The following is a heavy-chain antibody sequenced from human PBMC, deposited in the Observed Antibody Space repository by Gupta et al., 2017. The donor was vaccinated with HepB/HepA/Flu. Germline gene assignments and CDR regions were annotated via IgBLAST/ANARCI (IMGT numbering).Heavy chain of an antibody. CDR3: ARDERRSYSY. Sequence: EVQLVESGGGLVQPGESLRLSCAASGFSFSDYWMTWVRQAPGKGLEWVANINKDGSAKYYLGSVKGRFSIPRDNAKNSLYLQLDGLRAEDTAVYDGARDERRSYSYGGQGTMVTVCS. J-gene: IGHJ4*02. CDR2: INKDGSAK. V-gene: IGHV3-7*01. D-gene: IGHD2-21*01. CDR1: GFSFSDYW.